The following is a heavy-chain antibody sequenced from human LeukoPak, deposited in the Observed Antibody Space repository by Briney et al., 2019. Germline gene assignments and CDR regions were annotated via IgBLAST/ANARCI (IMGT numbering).Heavy chain of an antibody. D-gene: IGHD3-22*01. J-gene: IGHJ5*02. CDR1: GGTFSSYA. CDR2: IIPIFGTA. CDR3: ARGGGNYYDSSGYYH. Sequence: ASVKVSCKASGGTFSSYAISWVRQAPGQGLEWMGGIIPIFGTANYAQKFQGRVTITTDESTSTAYTELSSLRSEDTAVYYCARGGGNYYDSSGYYHWGQGTLVTVSS. V-gene: IGHV1-69*05.